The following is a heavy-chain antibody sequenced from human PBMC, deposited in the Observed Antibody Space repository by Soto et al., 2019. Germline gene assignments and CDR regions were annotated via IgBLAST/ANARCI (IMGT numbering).Heavy chain of an antibody. CDR2: INPSSGGT. D-gene: IGHD3-3*01. Sequence: QVQLVQSGAALKTPGASVKVSCKASGYTFTGHYMHWVRQAPGQGLEWKGWINPSSGGTNSAQRFHDWIIMTTDTTTSAVYMELSRLRSDDTAVYYCARGLLGLRDDYWSGYTAFDFWGQGTVVSVSP. V-gene: IGHV1-2*04. CDR3: ARGLLGLRDDYWSGYTAFDF. CDR1: GYTFTGHY. J-gene: IGHJ3*01.